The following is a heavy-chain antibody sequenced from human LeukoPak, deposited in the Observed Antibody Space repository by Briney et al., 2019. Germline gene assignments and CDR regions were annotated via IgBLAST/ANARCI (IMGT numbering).Heavy chain of an antibody. CDR3: ARDKLGDGYFDY. CDR2: INAGNGNT. V-gene: IGHV1-3*01. D-gene: IGHD3-10*01. Sequence: ASVKVSCKASGYTFTSYAMHWVRQAPGQRLEWMGWINAGNGNTKYSQKFQGRVTITRDTSAGTAYMELSSLRSEDTAVYYCARDKLGDGYFDYWGQGTLVTVSS. CDR1: GYTFTSYA. J-gene: IGHJ4*02.